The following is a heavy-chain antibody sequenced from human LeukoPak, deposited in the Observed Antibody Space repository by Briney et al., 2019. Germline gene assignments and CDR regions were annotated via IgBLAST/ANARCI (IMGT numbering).Heavy chain of an antibody. CDR2: INRSGST. J-gene: IGHJ4*02. D-gene: IGHD1-26*01. CDR1: GGSFSGYF. V-gene: IGHV4-34*01. Sequence: PSETLSLTCAIYGGSFSGYFWSWFRQPPGKGLEWIGEINRSGSTNYNSSLSLKSRVTISVDTSKNQFSLKLSSVTAADTAVYYCARDSGSSGRHFEYWGQGTLVTVSS. CDR3: ARDSGSSGRHFEY.